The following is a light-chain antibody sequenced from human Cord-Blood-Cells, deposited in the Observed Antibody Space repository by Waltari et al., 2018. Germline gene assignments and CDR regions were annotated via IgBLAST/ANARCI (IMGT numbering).Light chain of an antibody. CDR2: GAS. J-gene: IGKJ1*01. CDR3: QQYGSSPRT. CDR1: QSVSSSY. V-gene: IGKV3-20*01. Sequence: IVLTQAPGTLSLSPGERATLPCRASQSVSSSYLAWYQQKPGQAPMLLIYGASSRATGIPDRFSGSGSGTDFTLTISRLEPEEFAVYYCQQYGSSPRTFGQGTKVEIK.